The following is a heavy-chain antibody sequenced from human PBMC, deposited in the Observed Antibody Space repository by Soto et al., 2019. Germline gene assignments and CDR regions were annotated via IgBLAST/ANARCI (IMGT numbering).Heavy chain of an antibody. V-gene: IGHV1-69*12. J-gene: IGHJ5*02. Sequence: QVQLVQSGAEVKKPGSSVKVSCKASGGTFSSYAISWVRQAPGQGLEWMGGIIPIFGTANYAQKFQGRVTITADESTSTAYMELSSLRSEDTAVYYCARASYYDSSGYYYAHNWFDPWGQGTLVTVSS. CDR1: GGTFSSYA. CDR3: ARASYYDSSGYYYAHNWFDP. D-gene: IGHD3-22*01. CDR2: IIPIFGTA.